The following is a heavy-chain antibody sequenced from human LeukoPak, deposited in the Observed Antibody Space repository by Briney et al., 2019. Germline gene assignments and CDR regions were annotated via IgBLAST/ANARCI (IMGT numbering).Heavy chain of an antibody. CDR1: GGSSSSSSYY. V-gene: IGHV4-39*01. Sequence: SETLSLTCTVSGGSSSSSSYYWGWLRQPPGKGLEWIGTMSYSGSTYYNPSLKSRVTISVDTSKNQFSLKLSSVTAADTAVYYCASLSSSHLPDYWGQGILVTVSS. J-gene: IGHJ4*02. D-gene: IGHD6-13*01. CDR3: ASLSSSHLPDY. CDR2: MSYSGST.